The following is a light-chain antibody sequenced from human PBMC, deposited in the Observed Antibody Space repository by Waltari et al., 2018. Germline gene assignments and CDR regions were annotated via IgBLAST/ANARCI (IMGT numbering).Light chain of an antibody. J-gene: IGLJ1*01. V-gene: IGLV2-11*01. Sequence: QSALTQPPSLSGPPGQSVTLSCPGTSSDVGDYNYVSWYNQHPGKAPKAMIYDVNKRPSGVPDRFSGSKSGNTASLTISGLQAEDEADYYCCSYADSSTYVFGTGTQVTVL. CDR2: DVN. CDR1: SSDVGDYNY. CDR3: CSYADSSTYV.